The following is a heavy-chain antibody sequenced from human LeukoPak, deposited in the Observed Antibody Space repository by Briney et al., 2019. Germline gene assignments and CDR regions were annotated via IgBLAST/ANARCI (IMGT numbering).Heavy chain of an antibody. D-gene: IGHD2-2*01. CDR3: AKDQGYCSSTSCLDAFDI. Sequence: GGSLRLSCAASGFSFNNNYMTWVRLAPGKGLECVSVIYRNGSSYYADSVRGRFTISRDNSKNTLYLQMNSLRAEDTAVYYCAKDQGYCSSTSCLDAFDIWGQGTMVTVSS. V-gene: IGHV3-66*01. CDR1: GFSFNNNY. J-gene: IGHJ3*02. CDR2: IYRNGSS.